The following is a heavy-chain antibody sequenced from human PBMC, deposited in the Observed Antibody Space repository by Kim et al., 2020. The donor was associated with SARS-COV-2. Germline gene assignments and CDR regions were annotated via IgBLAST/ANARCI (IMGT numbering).Heavy chain of an antibody. Sequence: YADFVKGRFTISRDNSENTRYLQMNSLRAEDTAVYYCAKDGPTGASSDYWGQGTLVTVSS. J-gene: IGHJ4*02. V-gene: IGHV3-23*01. CDR3: AKDGPTGASSDY. D-gene: IGHD1-26*01.